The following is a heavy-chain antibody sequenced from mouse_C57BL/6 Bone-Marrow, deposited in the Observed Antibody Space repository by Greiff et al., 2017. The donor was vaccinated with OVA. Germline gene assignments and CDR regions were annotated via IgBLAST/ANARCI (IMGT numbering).Heavy chain of an antibody. CDR2: ISNGGGST. CDR1: GFTFSDYY. J-gene: IGHJ4*01. V-gene: IGHV5-12*01. D-gene: IGHD1-3*01. CDR3: ARHGSSSYYYAMDY. Sequence: EVNVVESGGGLVQPGGSLKLSCAASGFTFSDYYMYWVRQTPEKRLEWVAYISNGGGSTYYPDTVKGRFTISRDNAKNTLYLQMSRLKSEDTAMYYCARHGSSSYYYAMDYWGQGTSVTVSS.